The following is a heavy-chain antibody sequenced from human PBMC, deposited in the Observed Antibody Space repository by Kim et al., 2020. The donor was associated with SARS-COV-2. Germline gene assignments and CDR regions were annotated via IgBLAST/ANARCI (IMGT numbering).Heavy chain of an antibody. Sequence: YADYVKGRFTISRDNSKNALYLQMNSLRAEDTAVYYCARWNGGSGSYYGVWGQGTLVTVSS. J-gene: IGHJ4*02. V-gene: IGHV3-30*01. CDR3: ARWNGGSGSYYGV. D-gene: IGHD3-10*01.